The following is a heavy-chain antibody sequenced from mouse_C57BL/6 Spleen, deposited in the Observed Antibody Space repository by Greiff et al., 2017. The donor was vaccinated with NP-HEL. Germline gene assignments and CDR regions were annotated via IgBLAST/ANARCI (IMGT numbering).Heavy chain of an antibody. CDR3: ASYDGYFYAMDY. J-gene: IGHJ4*01. D-gene: IGHD2-3*01. V-gene: IGHV1-81*01. Sequence: LQESGAELARPGASVKLSCKASGYTFTSYGISWVKQRTGQGLEWIGEIYPRSGNTYYNEKFKGKATLTADKSSSTAYMELRSLTSEDSAVYFCASYDGYFYAMDYWGQGTSVTVSS. CDR2: IYPRSGNT. CDR1: GYTFTSYG.